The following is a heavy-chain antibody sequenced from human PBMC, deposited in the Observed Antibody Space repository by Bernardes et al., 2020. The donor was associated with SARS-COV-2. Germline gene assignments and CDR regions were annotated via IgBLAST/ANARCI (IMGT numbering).Heavy chain of an antibody. CDR1: GFTVSSYS. D-gene: IGHD3-3*01. V-gene: IGHV3-21*01. CDR3: ARGLYDFSNLDDYYYYGMDV. Sequence: GGSLRLSCAASGFTVSSYSMNWVRQAPGKGLEWVSSISSSSSYIYYADSVKGRFTISRDNAKNSLYLQMNSLRAEDTAVYYCARGLYDFSNLDDYYYYGMDVWGQGTTVTVSS. J-gene: IGHJ6*02. CDR2: ISSSSSYI.